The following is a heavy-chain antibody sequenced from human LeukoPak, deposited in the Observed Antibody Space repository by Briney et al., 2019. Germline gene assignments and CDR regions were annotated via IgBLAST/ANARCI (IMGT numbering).Heavy chain of an antibody. CDR2: IYSGGST. Sequence: GGSLRLSCAASGFTVSSNYMSWVRQAPGKGLEWVSVIYSGGSTYYADSVKGRFTISRDNSKNTLYLQMNSLRAEDTAVYYCAKAQRSTVTSDYWGQGTLVTVSS. J-gene: IGHJ4*02. CDR3: AKAQRSTVTSDY. D-gene: IGHD4-17*01. V-gene: IGHV3-53*01. CDR1: GFTVSSNY.